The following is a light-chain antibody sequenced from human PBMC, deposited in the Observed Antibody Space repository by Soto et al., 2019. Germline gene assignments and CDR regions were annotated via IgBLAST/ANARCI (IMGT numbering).Light chain of an antibody. CDR1: SSDIGGYNL. J-gene: IGLJ1*01. V-gene: IGLV2-23*01. Sequence: QSALTQPASVSGSPGQSITISCTGTSSDIGGYNLVSWYQQHPGKAPKVMTYQGNKRPSGISSRFSGSKTGNTVSLTISGLQAEDEADYYCCSYTRTNTYVFGAGTKLTVL. CDR2: QGN. CDR3: CSYTRTNTYV.